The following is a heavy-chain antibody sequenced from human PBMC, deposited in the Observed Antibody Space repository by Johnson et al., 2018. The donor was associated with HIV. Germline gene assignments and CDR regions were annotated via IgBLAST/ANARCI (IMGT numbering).Heavy chain of an antibody. V-gene: IGHV3-66*01. CDR3: ARVLSWWSGAFDL. J-gene: IGHJ3*01. D-gene: IGHD2-21*01. CDR1: GFTFDDYG. Sequence: VQLVESGGGSVHPGGSLRLSCAASGFTFDDYGMSWVRQAPGKGLEWVSILHSDGSTFNTDSVKGRFTISRDNSKNTLYLQMNSLRAEDTAVYYCARVLSWWSGAFDLWGQGTMVTVSS. CDR2: LHSDGST.